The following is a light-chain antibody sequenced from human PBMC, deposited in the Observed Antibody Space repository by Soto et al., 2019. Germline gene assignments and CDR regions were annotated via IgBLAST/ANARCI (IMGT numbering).Light chain of an antibody. CDR1: QNVGHN. J-gene: IGKJ4*01. CDR3: QQRSSWPPT. CDR2: DVS. Sequence: EVVLTQSPATLSLSPGESATLFCRASQNVGHNVAWYQLKPGRSPRLLIYDVSNRATGIPARFSGGGSGTEFTLSVSSLESEDFALYYCQQRSSWPPTFGGGTKVENK. V-gene: IGKV3-11*01.